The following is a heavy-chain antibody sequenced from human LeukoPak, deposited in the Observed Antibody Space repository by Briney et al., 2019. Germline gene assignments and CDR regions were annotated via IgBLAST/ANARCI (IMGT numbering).Heavy chain of an antibody. D-gene: IGHD1-26*01. Sequence: PGGSLRLSCGASGFPFSNYDMHWVRQAPGKGLDWVSAIDTVGNTYYSGSVKGRFTISRENAQNSLFLQMNSLRDGDTALYYCIRIRTREHQYGMDFWGQGTTVTVSS. CDR1: GFPFSNYD. CDR2: IDTVGNT. V-gene: IGHV3-13*01. CDR3: IRIRTREHQYGMDF. J-gene: IGHJ6*02.